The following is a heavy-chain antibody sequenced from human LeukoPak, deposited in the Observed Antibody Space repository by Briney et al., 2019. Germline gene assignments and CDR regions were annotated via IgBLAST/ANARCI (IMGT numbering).Heavy chain of an antibody. CDR3: ARDDGDYQNYWYFDL. CDR1: GGSISSGDYY. D-gene: IGHD4-17*01. CDR2: IYYSGST. Sequence: SETLSLTCTVSGGSISSGDYYWSWIRQPPGKGLEWIGYIYYSGSTYYNPSLKSRVTISVDTSKNQFSLKLSSVTAADTAVYYCARDDGDYQNYWYFDLWGRGTLVTVSS. V-gene: IGHV4-30-4*02. J-gene: IGHJ2*01.